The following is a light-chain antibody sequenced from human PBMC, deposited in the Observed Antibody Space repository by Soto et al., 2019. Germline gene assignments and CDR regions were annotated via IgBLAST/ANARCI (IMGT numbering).Light chain of an antibody. J-gene: IGLJ2*01. Sequence: QSVLTQPPSVSGAPGQRVTISCTGSTSNIGADYGVHWYQQLPGTAPKLLIYDNINRPPGVPDRFSGSKSGTSASLAITGLQAEDEAEYYCQSYDSSLSGSVFGGGTKLTVL. CDR2: DNI. CDR1: TSNIGADYG. V-gene: IGLV1-40*01. CDR3: QSYDSSLSGSV.